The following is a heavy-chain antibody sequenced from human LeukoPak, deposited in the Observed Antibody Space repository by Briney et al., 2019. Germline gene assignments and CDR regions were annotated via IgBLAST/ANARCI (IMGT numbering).Heavy chain of an antibody. CDR3: AKDPSLWFGQLFFDY. Sequence: SGGSLRLSCAVSGLTFSSYAMSGVRQAPGRGLEGVSAISGSGGRTYNADSVKGRYTNSRDNSKTTLYLQMTSLRAEDTAVYYCAKDPSLWFGQLFFDYWGQGTLVTVSS. V-gene: IGHV3-23*01. CDR2: ISGSGGRT. D-gene: IGHD3-10*01. CDR1: GLTFSSYA. J-gene: IGHJ4*02.